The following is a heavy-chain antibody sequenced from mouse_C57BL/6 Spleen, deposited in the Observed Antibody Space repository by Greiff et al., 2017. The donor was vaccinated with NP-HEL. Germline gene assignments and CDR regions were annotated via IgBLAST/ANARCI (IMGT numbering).Heavy chain of an antibody. CDR1: GYAFSSYW. V-gene: IGHV1-80*01. Sequence: VKLQESGAELVKISCKASGYAFSSYWMNWVKQRPGKGLEWIGQIYPGDGDTNYNGKFKGKATLTADKSSSTAYMQLSSLTSEDSAVYFCARRDYYGSSYGDYFDYWGQGTTLTVPS. D-gene: IGHD1-1*01. CDR2: IYPGDGDT. J-gene: IGHJ2*01. CDR3: ARRDYYGSSYGDYFDY.